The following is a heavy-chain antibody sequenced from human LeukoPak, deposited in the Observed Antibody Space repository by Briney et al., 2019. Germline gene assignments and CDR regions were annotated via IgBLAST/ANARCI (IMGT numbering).Heavy chain of an antibody. CDR1: GFTFSSYA. V-gene: IGHV3-23*01. Sequence: GGSLRLSCAASGFTFSSYAMSWVRQAPGKGLEWVSAISGSGGSTYYADSVKGRFTISRDNAKNSLSLQMNSLRAEDTAVYYCAKTSRLNYFDYWGQGTLVTVSS. CDR3: AKTSRLNYFDY. D-gene: IGHD2-2*01. CDR2: ISGSGGST. J-gene: IGHJ4*02.